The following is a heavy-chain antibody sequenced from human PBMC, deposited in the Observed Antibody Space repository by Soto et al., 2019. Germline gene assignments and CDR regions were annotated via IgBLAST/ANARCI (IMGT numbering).Heavy chain of an antibody. CDR2: MFYSGAT. CDR3: ERHKSVSGCRDP. D-gene: IGHD6-19*01. V-gene: IGHV4-39*01. J-gene: IGHJ5*02. Sequence: SETLSLTCTVSGGSINAISYCWGWIRQPPGKGLQWIGCMFYSGATYYNPSLKNRVTLSVDTSNNEFSLNLVSVTAPDTAVYYCERHKSVSGCRDPLGEGTLVT. CDR1: GGSINAISYC.